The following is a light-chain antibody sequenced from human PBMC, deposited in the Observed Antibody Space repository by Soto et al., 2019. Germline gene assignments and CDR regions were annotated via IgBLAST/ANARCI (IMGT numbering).Light chain of an antibody. Sequence: DIQMTQSRSSVFASVGDRVTITCQATQDINIYLNWYQQKPGKAPNLLIYDASNLEIGVPSRFSGSGSGTHFTFTISSLQTEDIGTYYCQQYDILPITFGRGTRLEI. CDR3: QQYDILPIT. V-gene: IGKV1-33*01. CDR2: DAS. J-gene: IGKJ5*01. CDR1: QDINIY.